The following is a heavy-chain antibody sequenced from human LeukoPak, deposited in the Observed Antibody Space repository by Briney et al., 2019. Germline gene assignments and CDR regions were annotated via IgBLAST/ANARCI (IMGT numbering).Heavy chain of an antibody. D-gene: IGHD2-2*01. V-gene: IGHV4-34*01. CDR2: INHSGST. Sequence: PSEILSLTCAVYGGSFSGYYWSWIRQPPGKGLEWIGEINHSGSTNYNPSLKSRVTISVDTSKNQFSLKLSSVTAADTAVYYCARGVPAATQSSFDYWGQGTLVTVSS. J-gene: IGHJ4*02. CDR1: GGSFSGYY. CDR3: ARGVPAATQSSFDY.